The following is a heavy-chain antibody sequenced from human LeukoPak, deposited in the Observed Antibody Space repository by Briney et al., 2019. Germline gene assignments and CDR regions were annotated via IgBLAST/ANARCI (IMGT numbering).Heavy chain of an antibody. CDR2: ISYDGSNK. CDR1: GFTFSSYA. D-gene: IGHD6-19*01. CDR3: ARARYSSGWSAHYYFDY. J-gene: IGHJ4*02. V-gene: IGHV3-30-3*01. Sequence: GGPLRLSCAASGFTFSSYAMHWVRQAPGKGLEWVAVISYDGSNKYYADSVKGRFTISRDNSKNTLYLQMNSLRAEDTAVYYCARARYSSGWSAHYYFDYWGQGTLVTVSS.